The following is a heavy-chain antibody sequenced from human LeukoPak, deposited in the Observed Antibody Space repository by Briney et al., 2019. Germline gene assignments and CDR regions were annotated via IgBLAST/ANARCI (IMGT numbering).Heavy chain of an antibody. V-gene: IGHV3-20*01. CDR3: ARDGPRGENDY. Sequence: GGSLRLSCAASGFTFDDYGMSWVPHAPGKGLEWGSGINWNGGSTGYADSVKGRFTISRDNAKNSLYLQMNSLGAEDTALYHCARDGPRGENDYWGQGTLVTVSS. D-gene: IGHD3-16*01. J-gene: IGHJ4*02. CDR2: INWNGGST. CDR1: GFTFDDYG.